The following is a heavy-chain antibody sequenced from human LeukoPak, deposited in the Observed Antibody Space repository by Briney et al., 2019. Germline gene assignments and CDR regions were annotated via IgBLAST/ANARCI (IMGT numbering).Heavy chain of an antibody. J-gene: IGHJ4*02. D-gene: IGHD3-10*01. Sequence: PGESLRLSCGASGLTVSSYVMSWVRQAPGKGLEWVSTIIGSAVNTYYADSVKGRFTISRDDSKNTVYLQMNSLRAEDTAVYSCAKYTSGTSYRGLDQWGQGTLVTVSS. CDR2: IIGSAVNT. CDR1: GLTVSSYV. V-gene: IGHV3-23*01. CDR3: AKYTSGTSYRGLDQ.